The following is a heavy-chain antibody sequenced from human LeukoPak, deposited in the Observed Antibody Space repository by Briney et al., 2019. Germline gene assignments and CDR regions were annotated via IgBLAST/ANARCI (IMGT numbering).Heavy chain of an antibody. Sequence: PSETLSLTCTVSGGSISSYYWSWIRQPPGKGLELIGFIYYSGSTSYNPSLKSRVTISVDTSKSQFSLKLSSVIAADTAVYNCARRAYSSGFDYIDYWGQGTLVTVSS. CDR2: IYYSGST. D-gene: IGHD6-19*01. V-gene: IGHV4-59*08. J-gene: IGHJ4*02. CDR3: ARRAYSSGFDYIDY. CDR1: GGSISSYY.